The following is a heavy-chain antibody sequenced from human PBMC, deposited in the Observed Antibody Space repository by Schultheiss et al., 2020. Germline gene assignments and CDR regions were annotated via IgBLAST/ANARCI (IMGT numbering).Heavy chain of an antibody. CDR1: GYTFTGYY. D-gene: IGHD3-10*01. V-gene: IGHV1-2*02. J-gene: IGHJ3*02. Sequence: ASVKVSCKASGYTFTGYYMHWVRQAPGQGLEWMGWINPNSGGTNYAQKLQGRVTMTTDTSTSTAYMELRSLRSDDTAVYYCARPGEVGGAFDIWGQGTTVTVSS. CDR3: ARPGEVGGAFDI. CDR2: INPNSGGT.